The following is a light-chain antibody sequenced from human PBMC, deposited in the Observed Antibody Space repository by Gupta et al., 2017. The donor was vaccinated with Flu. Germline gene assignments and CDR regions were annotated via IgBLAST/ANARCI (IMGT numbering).Light chain of an antibody. CDR3: QQAYSVPLT. CDR1: QTISNY. V-gene: IGKV1-39*01. J-gene: IGKJ4*01. Sequence: DIQMTQSPSTLSTSVGDRVTISCRASQTISNYLNWFQQKPGKAPKLLIYTASSLQSGVTSRFSGSGSGTDFTLTISSLKPDDAATYYCQQAYSVPLTFVGGTKVDIK. CDR2: TAS.